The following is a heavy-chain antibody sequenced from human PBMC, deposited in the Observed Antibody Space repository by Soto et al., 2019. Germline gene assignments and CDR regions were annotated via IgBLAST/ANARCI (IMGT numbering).Heavy chain of an antibody. V-gene: IGHV1-69*13. CDR1: GGTFSSYA. J-gene: IGHJ4*02. Sequence: ASVKVSCKASGGTFSSYAISWVRQAPGQGLEWMGGIIPIFGTANYAQKFQGRVTITADESTSTAYMELSSLRAEDTAVYYCAKDQIVVVPAAKDYWGQGTLVTVSS. CDR3: AKDQIVVVPAAKDY. D-gene: IGHD2-2*01. CDR2: IIPIFGTA.